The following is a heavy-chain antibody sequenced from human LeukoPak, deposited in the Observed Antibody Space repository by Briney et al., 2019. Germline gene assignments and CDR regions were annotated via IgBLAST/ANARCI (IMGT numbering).Heavy chain of an antibody. CDR3: ARDRGGVAATRFVY. CDR1: GFTFRSYE. V-gene: IGHV3-48*03. CDR2: LSSSGSAF. D-gene: IGHD2-15*01. J-gene: IGHJ4*02. Sequence: GGSLRLSCEDSGFTFRSYEMNWVRQAPGKGLEWIAYLSSSGSAFSYADSVKGRFTIARDNAKNSVYLEMNSLRAEDTAVYYCARDRGGVAATRFVYWGQGTLVTVSS.